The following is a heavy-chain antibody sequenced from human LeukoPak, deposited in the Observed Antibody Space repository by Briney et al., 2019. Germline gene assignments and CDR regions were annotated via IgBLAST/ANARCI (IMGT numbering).Heavy chain of an antibody. D-gene: IGHD6-19*01. J-gene: IGHJ5*02. CDR1: GYTFTRYA. CDR2: INIGNGNT. V-gene: IGHV1-3*04. Sequence: ASVKVSCKASGYTFTRYAMHWVRQAPGQRLEWMGWINIGNGNTKYSQKFQGRVTVTRDTSANTAYMELSSLRSEDTAVYYCARESIAVAGTYGRIGFDPWGQGTLVTVSS. CDR3: ARESIAVAGTYGRIGFDP.